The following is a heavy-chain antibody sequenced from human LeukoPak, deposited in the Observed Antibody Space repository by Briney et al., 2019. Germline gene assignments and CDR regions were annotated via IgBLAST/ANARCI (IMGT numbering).Heavy chain of an antibody. CDR2: ISGSGGSA. J-gene: IGHJ4*02. CDR1: GFTFSSYA. D-gene: IGHD5-24*01. Sequence: PGGSLRLSCAASGFTFSSYAMSWVRQAPGKGLEWVSAISGSGGSAYYADSVKGRFTFSRDNSKNTLYLQMNSLRAEDTAVYYCAKGVEMATVPLFFDYWGQGTLVTVSS. CDR3: AKGVEMATVPLFFDY. V-gene: IGHV3-23*01.